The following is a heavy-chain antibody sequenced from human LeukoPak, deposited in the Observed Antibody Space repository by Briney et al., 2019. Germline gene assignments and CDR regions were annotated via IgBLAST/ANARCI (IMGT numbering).Heavy chain of an antibody. CDR2: ISWDGDTT. D-gene: IGHD6-13*01. V-gene: IGHV3-43D*04. CDR1: GFTFDDYA. Sequence: GGSLRLSCEASGFTFDDYAMHWVRQAPGKGLEWVSLISWDGDTTYYADSVKGRFTIPRDNRKDSLYLQMNSLRAEDTALYYCAKDFSSSWLYYFGMDVWGKGTTVTVSS. CDR3: AKDFSSSWLYYFGMDV. J-gene: IGHJ6*04.